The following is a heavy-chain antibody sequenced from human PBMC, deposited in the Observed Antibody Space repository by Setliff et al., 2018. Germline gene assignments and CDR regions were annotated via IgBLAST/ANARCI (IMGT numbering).Heavy chain of an antibody. Sequence: PGGSLRLSCAASGFLVSSYGMHWARQAPGKGLEWVANIKEDGSEKYYVDSVKGRFTISRDNAKNSLYLQMTSLRAEDTAIYYCARTTGYRLEGDFDYWGQGTLVTVSS. CDR3: ARTTGYRLEGDFDY. CDR1: GFLVSSYG. V-gene: IGHV3-7*03. D-gene: IGHD3-16*01. CDR2: IKEDGSEK. J-gene: IGHJ4*02.